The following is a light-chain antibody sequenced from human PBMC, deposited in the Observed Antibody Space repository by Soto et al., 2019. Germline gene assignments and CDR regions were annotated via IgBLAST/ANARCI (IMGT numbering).Light chain of an antibody. CDR3: QQNKDWPGT. Sequence: EILMTQSPATLSVSPGERVTFSRRASQSVSYYLAWYQQKPGQAPRLLIYDASTRATGIPVRFSGSGSGTEFTLTISSLQSEDFGVYYCQQNKDWPGTFGQGTKVDIK. J-gene: IGKJ1*01. CDR2: DAS. V-gene: IGKV3-15*01. CDR1: QSVSYY.